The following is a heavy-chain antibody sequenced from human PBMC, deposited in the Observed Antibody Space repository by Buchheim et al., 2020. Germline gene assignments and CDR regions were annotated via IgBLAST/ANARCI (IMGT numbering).Heavy chain of an antibody. D-gene: IGHD3-16*01. V-gene: IGHV4-39*01. CDR2: IYHDGSS. Sequence: QLQLQESGPGLVKPSETLSLTCSVSGGSIRRTIYYWGWIRQPPGKGLEWIGSIYHDGSSYYNPSLKSRVTLSADTSKNQFSLKLSSVTAADTAVYYCASPFTSSYDFDYWGQGTL. CDR1: GGSIRRTIYY. J-gene: IGHJ4*02. CDR3: ASPFTSSYDFDY.